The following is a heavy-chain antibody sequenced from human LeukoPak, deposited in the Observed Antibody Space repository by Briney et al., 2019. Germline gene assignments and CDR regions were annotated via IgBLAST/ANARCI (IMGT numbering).Heavy chain of an antibody. J-gene: IGHJ4*02. CDR1: GDSLSNNNVA. Sequence: QTLSLTCAISGDSLSNNNVAWNWIRQSPARGLEWLGRTYYRPKFNTDSAVSVKSPIAINSDTSKNQFSLQLTSVTPEATGVYYCARGSHSSFDYWGQGTLVTVSS. CDR2: TYYRPKFNT. V-gene: IGHV6-1*01. D-gene: IGHD3-10*01. CDR3: ARGSHSSFDY.